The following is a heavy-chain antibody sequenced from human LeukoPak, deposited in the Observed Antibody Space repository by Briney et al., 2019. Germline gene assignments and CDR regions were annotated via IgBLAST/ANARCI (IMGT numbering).Heavy chain of an antibody. CDR2: IYYSGST. CDR1: SGSISSYY. V-gene: IGHV4-59*12. J-gene: IGHJ3*02. Sequence: SETLSLTCTVSSGSISSYYWSWIRQPPGKGLEWIGYIYYSGSTYYNPSLKSRVTISVDTSKNQFSLKLSSVTAADTAVYYCARDPGVVVITRNDAFDIWGQGTMVTVSS. CDR3: ARDPGVVVITRNDAFDI. D-gene: IGHD3-22*01.